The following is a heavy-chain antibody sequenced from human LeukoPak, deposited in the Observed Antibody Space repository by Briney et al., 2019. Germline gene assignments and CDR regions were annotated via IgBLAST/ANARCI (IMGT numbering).Heavy chain of an antibody. CDR2: INHSGST. V-gene: IGHV4-34*01. Sequence: PSETLSLTCAVYGGSFSGYYWRWIRQPPGKGLEWIGEINHSGSTNYNPSLKSRVTISVDTSKNQFSLKLSSVTAADTAVYYCARRTLRFLEWLLVTWFAPWGQGTLVTVSS. D-gene: IGHD3-3*01. CDR3: ARRTLRFLEWLLVTWFAP. J-gene: IGHJ5*02. CDR1: GGSFSGYY.